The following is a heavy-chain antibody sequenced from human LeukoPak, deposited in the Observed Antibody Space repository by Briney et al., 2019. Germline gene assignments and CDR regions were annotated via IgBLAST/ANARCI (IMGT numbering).Heavy chain of an antibody. D-gene: IGHD1-1*01. J-gene: IGHJ6*02. CDR1: GLTFSNCA. Sequence: GGSLRLSCVASGLTFSNCAMSWLRQAPGKGLEWVSAISGSEGSTYYADSVKGRFTISRDNSKNTLYLQMNSLRAEDTAVYYCVKDRETGYYYYAMDVWGQGTTVIVSS. CDR3: VKDRETGYYYYAMDV. CDR2: ISGSEGST. V-gene: IGHV3-23*01.